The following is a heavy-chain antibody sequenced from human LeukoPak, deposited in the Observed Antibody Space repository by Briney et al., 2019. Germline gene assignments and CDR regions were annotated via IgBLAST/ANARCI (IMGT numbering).Heavy chain of an antibody. CDR1: GYSISSGYY. D-gene: IGHD3-10*01. J-gene: IGHJ3*02. V-gene: IGHV4-38-2*02. CDR2: IYHSGST. CDR3: ARSIGGSGTYFLEAFDI. Sequence: SETLSLTCTVSGYSISSGYYWGWIRQPPGKGLEWIRSIYHSGSTYYNPSLKSRVTISVDTSKNQFSLKLSSVTAADTAVYYCARSIGGSGTYFLEAFDIWGQGTMVTVSS.